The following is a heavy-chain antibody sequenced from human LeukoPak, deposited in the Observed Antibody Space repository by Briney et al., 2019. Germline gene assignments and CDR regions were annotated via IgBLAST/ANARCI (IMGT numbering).Heavy chain of an antibody. D-gene: IGHD2-2*01. J-gene: IGHJ5*02. Sequence: PSQTLSLTCAVSGGSISSGGYSWSWIRQPPGKGLEWIGYIYHSGSTYYNPSLKSRVTISVDRSKNQFSLKLSSVTAADTAVYYCARVVYCSSTSCYQDWFDPWGQGTLVTVSS. CDR1: GGSISSGGYS. CDR3: ARVVYCSSTSCYQDWFDP. V-gene: IGHV4-30-2*01. CDR2: IYHSGST.